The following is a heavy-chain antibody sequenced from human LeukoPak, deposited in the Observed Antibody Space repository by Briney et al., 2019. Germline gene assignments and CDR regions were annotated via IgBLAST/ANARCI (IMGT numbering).Heavy chain of an antibody. Sequence: PSETLSLTCTVSGGSISSYYWSWIRQPPGKGLEWIGSIYYSGSTYYNPSLKSRVTISVDTSKNQFSLKLSSVTAADTAVYYCAREGVYNWFDPWGQGTLVTVSS. CDR1: GGSISSYY. CDR3: AREGVYNWFDP. CDR2: IYYSGST. J-gene: IGHJ5*02. V-gene: IGHV4-39*07. D-gene: IGHD2-8*01.